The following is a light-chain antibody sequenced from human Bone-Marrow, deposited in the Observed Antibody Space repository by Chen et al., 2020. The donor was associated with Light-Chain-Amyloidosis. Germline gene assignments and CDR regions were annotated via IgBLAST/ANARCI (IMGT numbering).Light chain of an antibody. CDR2: RDT. CDR1: DLPTKY. V-gene: IGLV3-25*03. Sequence: SYDLSQPPSVPVSPGQPARITCSGDDLPTKYAYWYQQKPGQAPVLVIHRDTERPSGSSERFSGSSSGTTATLTISGVQAEDEADYHCQSADSSGTYEVIFGGGTKLTVL. CDR3: QSADSSGTYEVI. J-gene: IGLJ2*01.